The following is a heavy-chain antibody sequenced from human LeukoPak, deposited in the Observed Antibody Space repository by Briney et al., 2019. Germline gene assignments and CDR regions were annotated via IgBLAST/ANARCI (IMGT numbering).Heavy chain of an antibody. V-gene: IGHV3-30*18. CDR2: ISYDGGDK. CDR1: GFTFNTYG. CDR3: AKVLWSYRSNWCSDF. D-gene: IGHD6-13*01. Sequence: GRSLRLSCAASGFTFNTYGTLWVRQAPGKGLEWVAAISYDGGDKYYADSVKGRFTISRDNSKNTLFLQMNSLRADDTAVYYCAKVLWSYRSNWCSDFWGQGTLVTVSS. J-gene: IGHJ4*02.